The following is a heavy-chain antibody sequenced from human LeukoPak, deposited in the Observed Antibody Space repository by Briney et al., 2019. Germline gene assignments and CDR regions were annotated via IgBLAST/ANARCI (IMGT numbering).Heavy chain of an antibody. D-gene: IGHD4-17*01. V-gene: IGHV4-59*01. J-gene: IGHJ6*04. CDR3: ARVTTTVTPGQYYCYSMDV. CDR1: GDTISSYY. CDR2: IYYSGST. Sequence: SETLSLTCTVSGDTISSYYLSWIRQLPGKGLEWIGYIYYSGSTNNNPYHKSRVTISVDTSKNQFSLKLSSVSAADTAVYYCARVTTTVTPGQYYCYSMDVWGKGTTVTVSS.